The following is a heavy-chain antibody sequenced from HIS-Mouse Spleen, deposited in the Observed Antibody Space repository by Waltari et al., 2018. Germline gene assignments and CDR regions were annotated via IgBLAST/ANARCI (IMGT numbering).Heavy chain of an antibody. Sequence: QVQLQESGPGLVKPSQTLSLTCTVSGGSISSGGYYWSWIRQHPGKGLERFGYIYYSGRTYYNPSLKSRVTISVDTSKNLFSLQLSSVTAADTAVYYCARSPYYDFWSGYSDNWFDPWGQGTLVTVSS. D-gene: IGHD3-3*01. V-gene: IGHV4-31*03. CDR2: IYYSGRT. CDR3: ARSPYYDFWSGYSDNWFDP. CDR1: GGSISSGGYY. J-gene: IGHJ5*02.